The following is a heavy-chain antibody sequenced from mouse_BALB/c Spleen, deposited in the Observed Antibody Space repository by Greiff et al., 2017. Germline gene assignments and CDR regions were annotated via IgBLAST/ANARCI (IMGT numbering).Heavy chain of an antibody. CDR3: ARGGALDY. J-gene: IGHJ2*01. Sequence: QVQLQQSGAELAKPGASVKMSCKASGYTFTSYWMHWVKQRPGQGLEWIGYINPSTGYTEYNQKFKDKATLTADKSSSTAYMQLSSLTSEDSAVYYCARGGALDYWGQGTTLTVSS. D-gene: IGHD3-1*01. CDR2: INPSTGYT. CDR1: GYTFTSYW. V-gene: IGHV1-7*01.